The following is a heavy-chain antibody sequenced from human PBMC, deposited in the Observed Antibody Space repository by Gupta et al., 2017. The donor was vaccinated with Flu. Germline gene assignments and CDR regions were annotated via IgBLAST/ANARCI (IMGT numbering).Heavy chain of an antibody. Sequence: EVQLLESGGGLVQPGGSLRLSCAASGFTFSSYAMSWVRQAPGKGLEWVSAISGSGGSTYYADSVKGRFTISRDNSKNTLYLQMNSLRAEDTAVDYCAKGLNSGSYSKYWGQGTLVTVSS. CDR1: GFTFSSYA. J-gene: IGHJ4*02. D-gene: IGHD1-26*01. CDR2: ISGSGGST. CDR3: AKGLNSGSYSKY. V-gene: IGHV3-23*01.